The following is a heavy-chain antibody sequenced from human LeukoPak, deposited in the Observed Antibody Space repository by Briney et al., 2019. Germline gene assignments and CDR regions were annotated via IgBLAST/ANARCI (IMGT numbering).Heavy chain of an antibody. CDR3: ASLVGYYYYMDV. Sequence: ASVKVSCKASGYTFTSYAMHWVRQAPGQRLEWMGWINAGNGNTKYSQEFQGRVTITRDTSASTAYMELSSLRSEDTAVYYCASLVGYYYYMDVWGKGTTVTVSS. D-gene: IGHD2-15*01. CDR2: INAGNGNT. V-gene: IGHV1-3*03. CDR1: GYTFTSYA. J-gene: IGHJ6*03.